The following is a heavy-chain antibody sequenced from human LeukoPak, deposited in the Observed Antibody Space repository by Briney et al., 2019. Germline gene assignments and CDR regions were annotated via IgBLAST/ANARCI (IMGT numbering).Heavy chain of an antibody. V-gene: IGHV3-66*01. D-gene: IGHD1-1*01. Sequence: GGSLRLSCAASGFTVSSNYMSWVRQAPGKGLEWVSVIYSGGSTYYADSVKGRFTISRDNSKNTLYLQMNSLRAEDTAVYYCAREVSSYNWKGFDPWGQGTLVTVSS. CDR1: GFTVSSNY. J-gene: IGHJ5*02. CDR2: IYSGGST. CDR3: AREVSSYNWKGFDP.